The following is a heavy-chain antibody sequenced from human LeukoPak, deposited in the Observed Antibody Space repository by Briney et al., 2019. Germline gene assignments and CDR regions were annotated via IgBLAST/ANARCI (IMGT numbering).Heavy chain of an antibody. V-gene: IGHV4-39*01. CDR3: ARHATTLRFLGSMDV. CDR1: GGSISSSSYY. J-gene: IGHJ6*04. D-gene: IGHD3-3*01. Sequence: SETLSLTCTVSGGSISSSSYYWGWIRQPPGKGLEWIGSIYYSGSTYYNLSLKSRVTISVDTSKNQFSLKLSSVTAADTAVYYCARHATTLRFLGSMDVWGKGTTVTVSS. CDR2: IYYSGST.